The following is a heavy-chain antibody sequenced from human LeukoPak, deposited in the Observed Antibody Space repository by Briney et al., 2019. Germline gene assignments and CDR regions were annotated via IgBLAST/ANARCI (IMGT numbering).Heavy chain of an antibody. CDR1: GYTFTSYG. J-gene: IGHJ3*02. CDR3: ARDGPYYGSGRGSAFDI. V-gene: IGHV1-18*01. Sequence: ASVKVSCKASGYTFTSYGISWVRQAPGQGLEWMGWISAYNSNTNYAQKFQGRVTMTTDTSTSTAYMELRSLRSDDTAVYYCARDGPYYGSGRGSAFDIWGQGTTVTVSS. D-gene: IGHD3-10*01. CDR2: ISAYNSNT.